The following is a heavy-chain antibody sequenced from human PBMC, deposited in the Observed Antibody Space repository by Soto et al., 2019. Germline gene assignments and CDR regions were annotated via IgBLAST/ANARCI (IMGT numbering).Heavy chain of an antibody. CDR2: ISAYNGNT. V-gene: IGHV1-18*01. Sequence: ASVKVSCKASGYTFTSYGISWVRQAPGQGLEWMGWISAYNGNTNYAQKLQGRVTMTTDTSTSTAYMELRSLRSDDTAVYYCARDPGYSSSWYQHYYYYGMAVWGQGTTVTVSS. CDR3: ARDPGYSSSWYQHYYYYGMAV. CDR1: GYTFTSYG. J-gene: IGHJ6*02. D-gene: IGHD6-13*01.